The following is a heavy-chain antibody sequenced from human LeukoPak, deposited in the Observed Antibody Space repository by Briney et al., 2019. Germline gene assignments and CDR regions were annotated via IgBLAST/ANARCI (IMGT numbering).Heavy chain of an antibody. CDR3: ARDGYYGSGSYVYFDY. V-gene: IGHV4-4*07. Sequence: SDTLSLTCTVSGGSISSYYWSWIRQPAAKGLEWIGRIYTSGSTNYNPSLKSRVTMSLDTSKNQFSLKLSSVTAADTAVYYCARDGYYGSGSYVYFDYWRQATLVTVSS. J-gene: IGHJ4*02. CDR2: IYTSGST. D-gene: IGHD3-10*01. CDR1: GGSISSYY.